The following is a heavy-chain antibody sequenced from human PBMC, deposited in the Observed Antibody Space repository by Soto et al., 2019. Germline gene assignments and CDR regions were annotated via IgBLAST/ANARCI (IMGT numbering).Heavy chain of an antibody. J-gene: IGHJ4*02. Sequence: GGSLRLSCAASGFTFIIYGMHWVRQAPGKGLEWVAVISYDGSNKYYADSVKGRFTISRDNSKNTFYLQMNSLRAEDTAVYYCAKARYNWNDPDYWGQGTLVTVSS. CDR3: AKARYNWNDPDY. V-gene: IGHV3-30*18. CDR1: GFTFIIYG. CDR2: ISYDGSNK. D-gene: IGHD1-1*01.